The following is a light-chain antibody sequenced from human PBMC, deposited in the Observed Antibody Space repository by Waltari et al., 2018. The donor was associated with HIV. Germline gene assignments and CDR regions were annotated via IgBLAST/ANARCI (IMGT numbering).Light chain of an antibody. V-gene: IGLV1-51*01. CDR1: SSNTGNNY. CDR3: GTWDSSLSARV. CDR2: DNN. J-gene: IGLJ3*02. Sequence: QSMLTQPPSVSAAPGQKVTISCSGSSSNTGNNYVYWYQQLPGTAPKLLIYDNNQRPSGIPDRYSGSKSGTSATLGITGLQTGDEADYYCGTWDSSLSARVFGGGTKVTVL.